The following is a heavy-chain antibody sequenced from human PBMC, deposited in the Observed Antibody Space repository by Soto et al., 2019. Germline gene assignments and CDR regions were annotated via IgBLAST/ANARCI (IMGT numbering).Heavy chain of an antibody. Sequence: SETLSLTCTVSGGSISSYYWSWIRQPPGKGPEWIGYIYYSGSTNYNPSLKSRVTISVDTSKNQFSLKLSSLTAADTAVYYCARVDGDYTFDYWGQGTLVTVSS. V-gene: IGHV4-59*01. D-gene: IGHD4-17*01. J-gene: IGHJ4*02. CDR2: IYYSGST. CDR3: ARVDGDYTFDY. CDR1: GGSISSYY.